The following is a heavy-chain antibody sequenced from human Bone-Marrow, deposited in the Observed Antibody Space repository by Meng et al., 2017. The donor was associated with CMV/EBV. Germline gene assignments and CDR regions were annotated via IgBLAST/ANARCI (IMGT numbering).Heavy chain of an antibody. J-gene: IGHJ6*02. D-gene: IGHD6-13*01. Sequence: ASVKVSCKASGYTFTSYGISWVRQAPGQGLEWMEWISAYNGNTNYAQKLQGRVTMTTDTSTSTAYMELRSLRSDDTAVYYCAREGSSIPNYYYYYGMDVWGQGTTVTVSS. CDR3: AREGSSIPNYYYYYGMDV. CDR2: ISAYNGNT. V-gene: IGHV1-18*01. CDR1: GYTFTSYG.